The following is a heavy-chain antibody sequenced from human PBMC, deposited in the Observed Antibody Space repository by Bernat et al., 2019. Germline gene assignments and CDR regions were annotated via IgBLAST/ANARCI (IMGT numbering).Heavy chain of an antibody. CDR3: ARAGTKGTAYYYYMDV. J-gene: IGHJ6*03. V-gene: IGHV4-31*03. Sequence: QVQLQESGPGLVKPSQTLSLTCTVSGGSISSGGYYWSWIRQHPGKGLEWIGYIYYSGSTYYNPSLKSRVTISVDTSKNQFSLKLSSVTAADTAVYYCARAGTKGTAYYYYMDVWGKGTTVTVSS. CDR1: GGSISSGGYY. D-gene: IGHD6-13*01. CDR2: IYYSGST.